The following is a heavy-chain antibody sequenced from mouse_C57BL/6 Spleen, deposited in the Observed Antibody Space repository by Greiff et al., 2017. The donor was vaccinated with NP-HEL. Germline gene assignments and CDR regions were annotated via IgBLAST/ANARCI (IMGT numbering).Heavy chain of an antibody. J-gene: IGHJ1*03. D-gene: IGHD1-1*01. V-gene: IGHV3-6*01. CDR1: GYSITSGYY. CDR2: ISYDGSN. CDR3: AREDYGSFYWYFDV. Sequence: EVKLVESGPGLVKPSQSLSLTCSVTGYSITSGYYWNWIRQFPGNKLEWMGYISYDGSNNYNPSLKNRISITRDTSKNQFFLKLNSVTTEDTATYYCAREDYGSFYWYFDVWGTGTTVTVSS.